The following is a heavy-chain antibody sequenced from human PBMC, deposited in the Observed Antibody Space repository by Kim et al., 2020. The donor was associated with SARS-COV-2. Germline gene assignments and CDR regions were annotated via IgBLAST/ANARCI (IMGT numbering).Heavy chain of an antibody. Sequence: SETLSLTCAVYGGSFSGYYWSWIRQPPGKGLEWIGEINHSGSTNYNPSLKSRVTISVDTSKNQFSLKLSSVTAADTAVYYCARPVTRWGGVYYFDYWGQGTLVTVSS. CDR2: INHSGST. J-gene: IGHJ4*02. CDR1: GGSFSGYY. V-gene: IGHV4-34*01. D-gene: IGHD3-16*01. CDR3: ARPVTRWGGVYYFDY.